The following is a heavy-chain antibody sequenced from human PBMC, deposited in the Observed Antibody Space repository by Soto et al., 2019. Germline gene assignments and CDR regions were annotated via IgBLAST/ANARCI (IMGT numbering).Heavy chain of an antibody. V-gene: IGHV4-38-2*01. CDR1: GFTFSSYA. Sequence: GSLRLSCAASGFTFSSYAMSWVRQPPGKGPEWIGNGFHRGTTYYNPSLKSRAVISVDTSKNEFSLRLDTVTAADTAVYYCATLDYHYSYNSSGYLTYWGQGILVTVSS. J-gene: IGHJ4*02. CDR2: GFHRGTT. D-gene: IGHD3-22*01. CDR3: ATLDYHYSYNSSGYLTY.